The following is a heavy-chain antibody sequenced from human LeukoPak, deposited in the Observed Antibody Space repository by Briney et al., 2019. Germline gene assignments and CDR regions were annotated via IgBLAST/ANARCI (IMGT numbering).Heavy chain of an antibody. V-gene: IGHV4-39*07. Sequence: SETLSLTCTVSGGSISSSSYYWGWIRQPPGKGLEWIGRIYYSGSTYYNPSLNSRVTISVDTSKNQFSLKLSSVTAADTAVYYCAIIGGHYYYMDVWGKGTTVTVSS. CDR1: GGSISSSSYY. CDR2: IYYSGST. D-gene: IGHD1-26*01. J-gene: IGHJ6*03. CDR3: AIIGGHYYYMDV.